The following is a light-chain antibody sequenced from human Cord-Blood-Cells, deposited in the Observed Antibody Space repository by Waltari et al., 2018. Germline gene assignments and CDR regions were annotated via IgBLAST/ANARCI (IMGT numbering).Light chain of an antibody. CDR3: QQYYSTPRT. CDR1: QSVLYSSNNKNY. J-gene: IGKJ1*01. Sequence: DIVMTQSPDSLAVSLGERATINCKSSQSVLYSSNNKNYLAWYQQKPGQPPQLLIYGASTRESGVPDRFSGSGSGTDFTLTISSLQAEDVAVYYCQQYYSTPRTFGQGTKVEI. CDR2: GAS. V-gene: IGKV4-1*01.